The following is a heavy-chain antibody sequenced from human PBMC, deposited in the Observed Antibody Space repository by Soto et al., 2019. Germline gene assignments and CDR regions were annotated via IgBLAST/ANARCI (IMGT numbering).Heavy chain of an antibody. V-gene: IGHV3-64*07. CDR3: ARSIHDFWSGYPQGFFDY. Sequence: EVQLVESGGGMVQPGGSLRLSCAASGFTFRTYAMHWVRQAPGKGLEYISAISSNGGSTFYADSVQGRFTISRDNSKNTLYLQVGSLRAEDMAVYYCARSIHDFWSGYPQGFFDYSGQGTLVTVSS. CDR1: GFTFRTYA. D-gene: IGHD3-3*01. CDR2: ISSNGGST. J-gene: IGHJ4*02.